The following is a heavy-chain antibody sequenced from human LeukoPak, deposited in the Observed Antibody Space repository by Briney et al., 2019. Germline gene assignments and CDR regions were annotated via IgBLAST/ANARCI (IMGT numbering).Heavy chain of an antibody. J-gene: IGHJ4*02. Sequence: MSSETLSLTCTVSGGSISSYYRSWIRQPPGKGLEWIGYIYYSGSTNYNPSLKSRVTISVDTSKNQFSLKLSSVTAADTAVYYCARGGPMATTTPFDYWGQGTLVTVSS. CDR3: ARGGPMATTTPFDY. D-gene: IGHD5-12*01. CDR1: GGSISSYY. CDR2: IYYSGST. V-gene: IGHV4-59*01.